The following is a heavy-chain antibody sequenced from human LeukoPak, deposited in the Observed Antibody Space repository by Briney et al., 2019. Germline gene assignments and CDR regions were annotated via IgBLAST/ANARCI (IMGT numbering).Heavy chain of an antibody. CDR3: AREGDYGDPRHDY. CDR1: GFTFSSNV. CDR2: IPASGGST. Sequence: GGSLRLSCVASGFTFSSNVMIWVRQAPGKGLEWVSSIPASGGSTYYADSVKGRFTISRDNAKNSLYLQMNSLRAEDTAVYYCAREGDYGDPRHDYWGQGTLVTVSS. V-gene: IGHV3-23*01. J-gene: IGHJ4*02. D-gene: IGHD4-17*01.